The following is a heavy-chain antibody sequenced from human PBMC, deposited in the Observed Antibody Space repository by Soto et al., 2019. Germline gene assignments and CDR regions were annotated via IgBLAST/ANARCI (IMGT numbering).Heavy chain of an antibody. Sequence: GGSLRLSCAASGFTFSDYYMGWIRQAPGRGLEWLSHISIASSTIYYADSVKGRFSISRDNAKNSLYLQLSSLRAEDTAVYFCARERARVFDSWGQGTLVTVSS. J-gene: IGHJ4*02. CDR3: ARERARVFDS. CDR1: GFTFSDYY. CDR2: ISIASSTI. V-gene: IGHV3-11*01.